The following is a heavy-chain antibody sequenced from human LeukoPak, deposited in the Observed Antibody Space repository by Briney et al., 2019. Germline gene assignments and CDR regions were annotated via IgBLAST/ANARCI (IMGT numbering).Heavy chain of an antibody. V-gene: IGHV3-48*02. D-gene: IGHD6-13*01. Sequence: PGGSLRLSCAASGFTFSSYNMNWVRQAPGKGLEWVSYITSGGSTIYYADSVKGRFTISRDNAKNSLYLQMNSLRDEDTAVYYCALLYGSQTKFDCWGQGTLVTVSS. J-gene: IGHJ4*02. CDR2: ITSGGSTI. CDR1: GFTFSSYN. CDR3: ALLYGSQTKFDC.